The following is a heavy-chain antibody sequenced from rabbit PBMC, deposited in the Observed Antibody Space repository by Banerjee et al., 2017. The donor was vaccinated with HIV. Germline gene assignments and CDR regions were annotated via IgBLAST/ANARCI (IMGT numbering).Heavy chain of an antibody. CDR3: ASVRVYDRSGYGMDL. D-gene: IGHD1-1*01. CDR2: IYPDYGAT. J-gene: IGHJ6*01. CDR1: GIDFSTYG. V-gene: IGHV1S47*01. Sequence: QEQLVESGGGLVQPGGSLKLSCKASGIDFSTYGISWVRQAPGKGLEWIAYIYPDYGATDYASWVNGRFTISLDNAQSAVFLQMTSLTAADTATYFCASVRVYDRSGYGMDLWGPGTLVTVS.